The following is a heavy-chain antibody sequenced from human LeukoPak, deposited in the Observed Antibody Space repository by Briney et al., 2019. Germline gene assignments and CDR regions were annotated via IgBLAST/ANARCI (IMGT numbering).Heavy chain of an antibody. V-gene: IGHV3-30*03. Sequence: TGGSPRLSCAASGFTFSSYGMHWVRQAPGKGLEWVAVISYDGSKKNYVDSVKGRFTISRDNSKNTLYLQMNSLRAEDTAVYYCASLGWTASDFDYWGQGTLVTVPS. CDR3: ASLGWTASDFDY. J-gene: IGHJ4*02. D-gene: IGHD2-15*01. CDR2: ISYDGSKK. CDR1: GFTFSSYG.